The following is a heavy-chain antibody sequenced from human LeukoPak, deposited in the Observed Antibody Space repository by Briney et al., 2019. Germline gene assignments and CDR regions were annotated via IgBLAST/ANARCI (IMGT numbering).Heavy chain of an antibody. CDR1: GYTFTSYD. Sequence: VASVKVSCKASGYTFTSYDINWVRQATGQGLEWMGWMNPKSGNTGYAQKFQGRVTMTRNTSISTAYMDLSSLRSEYTAVYYCAIVETVHYVWGSYRDKALDYWGQGTLVTVSS. CDR3: AIVETVHYVWGSYRDKALDY. V-gene: IGHV1-8*01. CDR2: MNPKSGNT. J-gene: IGHJ4*02. D-gene: IGHD3-16*02.